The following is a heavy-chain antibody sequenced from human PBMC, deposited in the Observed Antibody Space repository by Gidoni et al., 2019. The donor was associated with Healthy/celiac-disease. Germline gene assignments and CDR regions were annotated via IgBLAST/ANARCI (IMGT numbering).Heavy chain of an antibody. D-gene: IGHD2-2*01. CDR3: ARQADIVVVPAASNDY. J-gene: IGHJ4*02. CDR1: GGSIRSSSYY. V-gene: IGHV4-39*01. CDR2: SYYSGST. Sequence: QLQLQESGPGLVKPSETLSLTCTVSGGSIRSSSYYWGWIRQPPGKGLEWIGSSYYSGSTYYNPSLKSRVTISVDTSKNQFSLKLSSVTAADTAVYYCARQADIVVVPAASNDYWGQGTLVTVSS.